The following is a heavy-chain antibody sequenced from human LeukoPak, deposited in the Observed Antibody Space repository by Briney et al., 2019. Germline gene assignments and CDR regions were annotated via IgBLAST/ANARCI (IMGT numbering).Heavy chain of an antibody. CDR1: GFTFSSYE. CDR3: ARGSRSSGWFDY. Sequence: GGSLRLSCAASGFTFSSYEMNWVRQAPGKGLEWVSDISSSGSTIYYAASVKGRFTISRDNAKNSLYLQMNSLRAEDTAVYYCARGSRSSGWFDYWGQGTLVTVSS. CDR2: ISSSGSTI. D-gene: IGHD6-19*01. J-gene: IGHJ4*02. V-gene: IGHV3-48*03.